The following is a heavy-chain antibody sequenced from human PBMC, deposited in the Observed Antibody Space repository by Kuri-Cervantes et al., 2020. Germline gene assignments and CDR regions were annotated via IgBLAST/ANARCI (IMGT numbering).Heavy chain of an antibody. CDR2: IYYSGST. J-gene: IGHJ4*02. Sequence: SETLSLTCTVSGGSISSYYWSWIRQPAGKGLEWIGYIYYSGSTNYNPSLKSRVAISVDTSKNQFSLKLSSVTAADTAVYYCARLDYYGSGIYVSTFDSWGQGTLVTVSS. D-gene: IGHD3-10*01. V-gene: IGHV4-59*08. CDR1: GGSISSYY. CDR3: ARLDYYGSGIYVSTFDS.